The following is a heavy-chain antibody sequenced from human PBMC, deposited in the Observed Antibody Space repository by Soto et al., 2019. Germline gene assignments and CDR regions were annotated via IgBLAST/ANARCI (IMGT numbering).Heavy chain of an antibody. CDR1: GAALNSGNYY. J-gene: IGHJ5*02. V-gene: IGHV4-31*03. Sequence: SETLSLTCSVSGAALNSGNYYCSWILHVPGKGLEWIGHIYVTGAVDYNPSLRDRITISQDTSERQLSLNLRLVTAADTAVYYCARLRIATNNYKWFDPWGQGLLVTSPQ. CDR2: IYVTGAV. D-gene: IGHD2-21*01. CDR3: ARLRIATNNYKWFDP.